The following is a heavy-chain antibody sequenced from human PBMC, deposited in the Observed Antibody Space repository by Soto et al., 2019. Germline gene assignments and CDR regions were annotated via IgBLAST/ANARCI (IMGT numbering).Heavy chain of an antibody. Sequence: SETLSLTCTVSGGSISSGGDYWSWIRQHPEKGLEWIGYIYYSGSTYYNPSLKSRVTISEDRSKNQFSLNLSYVTAADTAVYYCARRFPSTGGIAPTRQSGFDPWGQGTLVTVSS. V-gene: IGHV4-31*03. CDR2: IYYSGST. D-gene: IGHD6-13*01. CDR3: ARRFPSTGGIAPTRQSGFDP. J-gene: IGHJ5*02. CDR1: GGSISSGGDY.